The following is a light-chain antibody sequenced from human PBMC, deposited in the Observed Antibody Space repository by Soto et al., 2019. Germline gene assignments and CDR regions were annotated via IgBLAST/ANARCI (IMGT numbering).Light chain of an antibody. CDR3: QRYNDWPLT. Sequence: EIVMTQSPATLSVSPGEGVTLSCRASQGVGITLAWYQQKPSQTPRLLIYNAFTRATGIPARFSGSGSGTEFTLTINSLQSEDSAVYYCQRYNDWPLTFGGGTKVEVK. CDR1: QGVGIT. V-gene: IGKV3-15*01. J-gene: IGKJ4*01. CDR2: NAF.